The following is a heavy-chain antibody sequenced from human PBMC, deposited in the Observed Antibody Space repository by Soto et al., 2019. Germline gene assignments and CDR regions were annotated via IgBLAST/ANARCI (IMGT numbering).Heavy chain of an antibody. J-gene: IGHJ5*02. Sequence: GSGPTLVNPTQTLTLTCTFSGFSLSTSRMRVSWIRQPPGKALEWLARIDWDDDKLYSTSLKTRLTISKDTSKNQVVLTMTNMDPVDTATYYCARSIVAAGNRWFDPWGQGTLVTSP. CDR2: IDWDDDK. CDR1: GFSLSTSRMR. CDR3: ARSIVAAGNRWFDP. V-gene: IGHV2-70*04. D-gene: IGHD6-13*01.